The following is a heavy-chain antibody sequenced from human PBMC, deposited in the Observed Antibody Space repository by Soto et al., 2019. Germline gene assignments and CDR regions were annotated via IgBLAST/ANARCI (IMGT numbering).Heavy chain of an antibody. CDR2: IGYSGSTT. V-gene: IGHV3-11*01. CDR1: GLTFSDYY. D-gene: IGHD2-8*02. J-gene: IGHJ3*02. Sequence: QVHLVESGGGLVKPGGSLRLSCAASGLTFSDYYMSWIRQAPGKGLEWISYIGYSGSTTYYADSVKGRFTISTDNAKNSLFLQMNSLRAEDTAIYHCARGTGPAPEVAFDIWGQGTMVTVSS. CDR3: ARGTGPAPEVAFDI.